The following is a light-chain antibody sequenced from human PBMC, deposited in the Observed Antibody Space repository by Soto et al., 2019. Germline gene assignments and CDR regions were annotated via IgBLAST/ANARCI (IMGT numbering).Light chain of an antibody. Sequence: QSVLTQPPSVSGSPGQSVAISCTGTSSDVGSYNRVSWYQQPPGAAPKLMIYEVSNRPSGVPDRFSGSKSGNPASLTISGLQAEDEADYYCNSYTGSSTHVFGTGTKVPV. CDR2: EVS. CDR3: NSYTGSSTHV. V-gene: IGLV2-18*02. J-gene: IGLJ1*01. CDR1: SSDVGSYNR.